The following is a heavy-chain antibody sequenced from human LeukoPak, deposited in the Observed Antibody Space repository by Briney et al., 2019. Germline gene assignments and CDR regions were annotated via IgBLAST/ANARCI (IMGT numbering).Heavy chain of an antibody. CDR3: AKDLGMIVVQSYFDY. Sequence: GRSLRLSCVASGFTFSTYGMHWVRQAPGKGLEWVAVIWYDGSKKFYAESVKDRFTISRDDSKNTLNLQMNSLRAEDTAVYYCAKDLGMIVVQSYFDYWGQGTLVTVSS. J-gene: IGHJ4*02. CDR2: IWYDGSKK. CDR1: GFTFSTYG. V-gene: IGHV3-33*06. D-gene: IGHD3-22*01.